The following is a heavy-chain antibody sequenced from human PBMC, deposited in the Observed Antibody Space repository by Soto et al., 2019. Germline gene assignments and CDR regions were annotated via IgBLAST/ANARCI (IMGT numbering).Heavy chain of an antibody. CDR1: GYSISSGYY. D-gene: IGHD6-13*01. CDR2: IYHSGST. Sequence: PSETLSLTCAVSGYSISSGYYWGWIRQPPGKGLEWIGSIYHSGSTYYNPSLKSRVTISVDTSKNQFSLKLSSVTAADTAVYYCARGTGIAALYYFDYWGQGTLVTVSS. V-gene: IGHV4-38-2*01. CDR3: ARGTGIAALYYFDY. J-gene: IGHJ4*02.